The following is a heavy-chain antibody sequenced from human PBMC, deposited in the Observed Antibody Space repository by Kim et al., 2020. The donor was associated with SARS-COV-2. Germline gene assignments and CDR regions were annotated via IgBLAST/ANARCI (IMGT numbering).Heavy chain of an antibody. D-gene: IGHD2-2*02. Sequence: RVTISVDTSKNQFSLKLSSVTAADTAVYYCARFGYCSSTSCYKALGWFDPWGQGTLVTVSS. J-gene: IGHJ5*02. V-gene: IGHV4-39*01. CDR3: ARFGYCSSTSCYKALGWFDP.